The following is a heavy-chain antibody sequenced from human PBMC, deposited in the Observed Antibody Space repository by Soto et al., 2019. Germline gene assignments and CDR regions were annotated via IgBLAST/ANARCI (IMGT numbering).Heavy chain of an antibody. Sequence: GGSLRLSCAASGFTFSSYAMSWVRQAPGKGLEWVSAISGSGSSTYYADSVKGRFTISRDNSKNTLYLQMNSLRAEDTAVYYCAKDPHDYNWFDPWGQGTLVTVSS. D-gene: IGHD3-3*01. J-gene: IGHJ5*02. V-gene: IGHV3-23*01. CDR3: AKDPHDYNWFDP. CDR1: GFTFSSYA. CDR2: ISGSGSST.